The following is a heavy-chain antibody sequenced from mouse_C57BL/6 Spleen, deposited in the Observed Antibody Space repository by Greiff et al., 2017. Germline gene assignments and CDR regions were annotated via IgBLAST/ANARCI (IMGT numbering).Heavy chain of an antibody. V-gene: IGHV1-54*01. CDR2: INPGSGGT. CDR1: GYAFTNYL. D-gene: IGHD1-1*01. Sequence: VQLQQSGAELVRPGTSVKVSCKASGYAFTNYLIEWVKQRPGQGLEWIGVINPGSGGTNYNEKFKGKATLPADKSSSTAYMQLSSLTSEDSAVYFCARSSYYGSTDFDYWGQGTTLTVSS. CDR3: ARSSYYGSTDFDY. J-gene: IGHJ2*01.